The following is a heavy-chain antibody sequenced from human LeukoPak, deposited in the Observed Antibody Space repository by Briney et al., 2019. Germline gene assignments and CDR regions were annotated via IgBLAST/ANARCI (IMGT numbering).Heavy chain of an antibody. J-gene: IGHJ2*01. Sequence: SATLSLTFRVSGDSIMSYYWGWIRRPPGKGLEWIGYIYSSGATTYNPSLKSRLIISVDTSKNQFSLQLSSVTAADTAVYFCSRRGRISGGAWYFDLWGRGTLVTVSS. CDR1: GDSIMSYY. CDR2: IYSSGAT. D-gene: IGHD3-16*01. V-gene: IGHV4-59*01. CDR3: SRRGRISGGAWYFDL.